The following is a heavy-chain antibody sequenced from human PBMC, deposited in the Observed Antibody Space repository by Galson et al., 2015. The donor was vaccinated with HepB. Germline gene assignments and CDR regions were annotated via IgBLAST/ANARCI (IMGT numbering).Heavy chain of an antibody. Sequence: LRLSCAVSGFTFTDQAMSWVRQPPGKGLEWVSAIRVSGGSTYYADSVKGRFTISRDNSKNTVYLQMNSLGVEDTAVYYCAAAIYKTSGYYYGWGQGTLVTVSS. CDR2: IRVSGGST. CDR1: GFTFTDQA. D-gene: IGHD3-22*01. J-gene: IGHJ4*02. CDR3: AAAIYKTSGYYYG. V-gene: IGHV3-23*01.